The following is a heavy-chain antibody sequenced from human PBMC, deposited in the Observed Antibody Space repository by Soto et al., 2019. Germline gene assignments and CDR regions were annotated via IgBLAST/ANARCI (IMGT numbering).Heavy chain of an antibody. J-gene: IGHJ5*02. CDR1: GGSISSGGYS. Sequence: PSETLSLTCAVSGGSISSGGYSWSWIRQPPGKGLEWIGYIYHSGSTYYNPSLKSRVTISVDRSKNQFSLKLSSVTAADTAVYYCARVVGAGYWFDPWGQGTLVTVSS. V-gene: IGHV4-30-2*01. CDR2: IYHSGST. CDR3: ARVVGAGYWFDP. D-gene: IGHD1-26*01.